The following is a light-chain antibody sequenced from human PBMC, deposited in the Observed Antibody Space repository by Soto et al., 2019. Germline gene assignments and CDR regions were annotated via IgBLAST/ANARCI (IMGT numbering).Light chain of an antibody. Sequence: QSVLTQPASVSGSPGQSVTISCSGASGDGGSFNLVSWYQQHPGKAPNLIISEVSKRPSGVSNRFSGSKSGNTASLTISGLQPEDAADYYCCSYAGGSIYVLFGGGTKLTVL. CDR3: CSYAGGSIYVL. CDR2: EVS. J-gene: IGLJ2*01. CDR1: SGDGGSFNL. V-gene: IGLV2-23*02.